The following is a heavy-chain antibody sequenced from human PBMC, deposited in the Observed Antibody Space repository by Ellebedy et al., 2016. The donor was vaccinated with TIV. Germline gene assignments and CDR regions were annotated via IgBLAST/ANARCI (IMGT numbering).Heavy chain of an antibody. CDR3: ARREYGVSSMDV. J-gene: IGHJ6*02. CDR2: ITTSGSTI. D-gene: IGHD4-17*01. V-gene: IGHV3-48*02. Sequence: GGSLRLXXAASGFTFSSYSMNWVRQAPGKGLECVSYITTSGSTIYYADPVKGRFTISRDNAKNSLYLQMNGLRDEDTAVYYCARREYGVSSMDVWGQGTTVTVS. CDR1: GFTFSSYS.